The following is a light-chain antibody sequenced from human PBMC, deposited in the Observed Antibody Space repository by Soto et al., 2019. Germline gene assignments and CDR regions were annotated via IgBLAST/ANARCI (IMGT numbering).Light chain of an antibody. CDR1: QGIRND. CDR3: LQDSNYPYT. Sequence: AIQMTQSPSSLSASVGDRVTITCRASQGIRNDLGWFQQKPGKAPKLLIYATSSLQSGVPSRFSGSGSGTDFTLTIGSLQSEDFATYYCLQDSNYPYTFGQGTKLESK. J-gene: IGKJ2*01. V-gene: IGKV1-6*01. CDR2: ATS.